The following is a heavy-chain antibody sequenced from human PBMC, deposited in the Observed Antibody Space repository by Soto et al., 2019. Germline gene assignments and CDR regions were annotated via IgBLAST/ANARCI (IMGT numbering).Heavy chain of an antibody. CDR1: GYIFVNYG. Sequence: QVQLVQSGDEVKKPGASVKVSCKASGYIFVNYGIAWVRQAPRRGLEWMGWISPYTGNTHSASKVQGRLTMTTDTHTSTAYMHLGSLTSEDTAVYYCVMVDNYVTPTPQNVWGQGTTVTVSS. CDR2: ISPYTGNT. CDR3: VMVDNYVTPTPQNV. J-gene: IGHJ6*02. D-gene: IGHD3-16*01. V-gene: IGHV1-18*01.